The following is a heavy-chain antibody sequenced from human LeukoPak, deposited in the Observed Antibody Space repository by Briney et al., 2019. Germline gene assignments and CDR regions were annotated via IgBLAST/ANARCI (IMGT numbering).Heavy chain of an antibody. D-gene: IGHD6-13*01. J-gene: IGHJ6*02. CDR1: GFTFSSYA. Sequence: GRSLRLSCAASGFTFSSYAMHWVRQAPGKGLEWVAVISYDGSNKYYADSVKGRFTISRDNSKNTLYLQMNSLRAEDTAVYYCARAGSSWSKLDYGMDVWGQGTTVTVSS. CDR2: ISYDGSNK. CDR3: ARAGSSWSKLDYGMDV. V-gene: IGHV3-30-3*01.